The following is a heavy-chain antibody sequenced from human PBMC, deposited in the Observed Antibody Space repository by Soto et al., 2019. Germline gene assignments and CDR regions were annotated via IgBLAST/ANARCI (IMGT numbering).Heavy chain of an antibody. Sequence: PGGSLRLSCAASGFTFNSYAMSWVRQAPGKGLEWVSAISGSGGSTYYADSVKGRFTISRDNSKNTLYLQMNSLRAEDTALYYCATGGGDYSSGWYGAFDLWGQGTMVTVSS. CDR3: ATGGGDYSSGWYGAFDL. D-gene: IGHD6-19*01. J-gene: IGHJ3*01. CDR2: ISGSGGST. V-gene: IGHV3-23*01. CDR1: GFTFNSYA.